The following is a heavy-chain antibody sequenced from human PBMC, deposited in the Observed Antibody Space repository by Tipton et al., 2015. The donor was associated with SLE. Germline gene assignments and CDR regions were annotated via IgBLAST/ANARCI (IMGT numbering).Heavy chain of an antibody. CDR2: IGVGGDT. Sequence: SLRLSCAASGFTFRTSDMHWVRQPSGEGLEWVSAIGVGGDTYYSDSVKGRFTISRENAKNSLYLQMNSVRAEDTALYYCAKDINRYDILTGQGEYFQHWGQGTLVTVSS. CDR1: GFTFRTSD. CDR3: AKDINRYDILTGQGEYFQH. V-gene: IGHV3-13*01. D-gene: IGHD3-9*01. J-gene: IGHJ1*01.